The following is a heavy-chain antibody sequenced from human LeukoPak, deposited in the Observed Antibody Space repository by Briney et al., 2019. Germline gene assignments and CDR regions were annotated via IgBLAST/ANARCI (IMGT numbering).Heavy chain of an antibody. D-gene: IGHD7-27*01. CDR3: ARGPNWGCFDY. Sequence: ASVNASCKASGYPFTSYDINWVRQATGQGLEWMGWINPNRGTTGNAQKFQGRATMTKNTSISTAYMKRSSRKPKNPAGYYCARGPNWGCFDYWGQGTLVTVSS. V-gene: IGHV1-8*01. J-gene: IGHJ4*02. CDR2: INPNRGTT. CDR1: GYPFTSYD.